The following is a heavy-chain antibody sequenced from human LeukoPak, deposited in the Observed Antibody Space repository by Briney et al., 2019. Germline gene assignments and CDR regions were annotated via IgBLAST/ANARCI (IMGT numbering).Heavy chain of an antibody. V-gene: IGHV4-34*01. D-gene: IGHD2-15*01. CDR1: GGSFSGYY. CDR2: INHSGST. J-gene: IGHJ5*02. CDR3: ARGRYCSGGSCLGGKWFDP. Sequence: SETLSLTCAVYGGSFSGYYWSWIRQPPGKGLEWIGEINHSGSTNYNPSLKSRVTISVDTSKNQFSLKLSPVTAADTAVYYCARGRYCSGGSCLGGKWFDPWGQGTLVTVSS.